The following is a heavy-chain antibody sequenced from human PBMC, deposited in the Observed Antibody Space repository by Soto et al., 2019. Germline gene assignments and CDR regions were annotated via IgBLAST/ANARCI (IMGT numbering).Heavy chain of an antibody. CDR2: IYHSGST. V-gene: IGHV4-30-2*01. J-gene: IGHJ4*02. CDR1: GGSISSGGYS. D-gene: IGHD2-8*01. Sequence: SETLSLTCAVSGGSISSGGYSWSWIRQPPGKGLEWIGYIYHSGSTYYNPSLKSRVTISVDRSKNQFSLKLSSVTAADTAVYYCARGGDCTNGVCQPKGFEYWGQGTLVTVSS. CDR3: ARGGDCTNGVCQPKGFEY.